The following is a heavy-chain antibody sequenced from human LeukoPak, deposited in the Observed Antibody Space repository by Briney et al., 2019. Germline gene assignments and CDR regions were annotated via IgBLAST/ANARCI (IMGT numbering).Heavy chain of an antibody. CDR1: GYTFTNSY. Sequence: ASVKVSCKASGYTFTNSYIHWVRQAPGQVLEWMGLINPDGGNTNYAQKFQGRVTMTRDMSTSTVYMELSSLRSEDTAVYYCVSMGSDGFDIWGQGTMIIVSS. J-gene: IGHJ3*02. D-gene: IGHD3-16*01. CDR3: VSMGSDGFDI. V-gene: IGHV1-46*01. CDR2: INPDGGNT.